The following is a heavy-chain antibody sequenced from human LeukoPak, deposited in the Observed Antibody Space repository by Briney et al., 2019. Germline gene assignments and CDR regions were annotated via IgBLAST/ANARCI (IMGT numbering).Heavy chain of an antibody. V-gene: IGHV3-23*01. CDR2: ISGSGGST. CDR1: GFTFSSYA. CDR3: AKDRDYGDYYYNMDV. Sequence: GGSLRLSCAASGFTFSSYAMSWVRQAPGKGLEWVSAISGSGGSTYYADSVKGRFTIPRDNSKNTLYLQMNSLRAEDTAVYYCAKDRDYGDYYYNMDVWGQGTTVTVSS. J-gene: IGHJ6*02. D-gene: IGHD4-17*01.